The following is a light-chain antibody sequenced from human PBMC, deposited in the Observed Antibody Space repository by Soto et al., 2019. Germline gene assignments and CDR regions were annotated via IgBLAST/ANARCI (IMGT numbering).Light chain of an antibody. CDR1: SSYIGAGYD. J-gene: IGLJ1*01. V-gene: IGLV1-40*01. CDR2: GNS. Sequence: QSVLTQPPSVSGAPGQRVTISCTGSSSYIGAGYDVHWYQQLPGTAPKLLIYGNSNRPSGVPDRFSGSKSGTSASLAITGLQAEDEADYYCQSYDSSLSGVFGTGTKLTVL. CDR3: QSYDSSLSGV.